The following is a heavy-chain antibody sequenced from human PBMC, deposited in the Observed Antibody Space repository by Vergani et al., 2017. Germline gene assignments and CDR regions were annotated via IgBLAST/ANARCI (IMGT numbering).Heavy chain of an antibody. CDR1: GFTFSSYW. J-gene: IGHJ6*02. Sequence: EVQLVESGGGLVQPGGSLRLSCAASGFTFSSYWMHWVRQAPGKGLVWVSRINSDGSSTSYADSVKGRFTISRDNAKNTLYLQMNSLRAEDTAVYYCARERGITMVRGVIIFYGMDVWGQGTTVTVSS. CDR2: INSDGSST. D-gene: IGHD3-10*01. CDR3: ARERGITMVRGVIIFYGMDV. V-gene: IGHV3-74*01.